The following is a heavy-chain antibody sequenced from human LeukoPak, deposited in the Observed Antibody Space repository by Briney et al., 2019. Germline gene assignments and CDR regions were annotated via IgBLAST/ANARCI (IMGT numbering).Heavy chain of an antibody. CDR1: GGSISSSSYY. D-gene: IGHD6-19*01. Sequence: SETLSLTCTVSGGSISSSSYYWGWIRQPPGKGLEWIGSIYYSGSTYYDPSLKSRVTISVDTSKNQFSLKLSSVTAADTAVYYCARDRSPKSSGWDLYYYYYGMDVWGQGTTVTVSS. V-gene: IGHV4-39*07. CDR3: ARDRSPKSSGWDLYYYYYGMDV. CDR2: IYYSGST. J-gene: IGHJ6*02.